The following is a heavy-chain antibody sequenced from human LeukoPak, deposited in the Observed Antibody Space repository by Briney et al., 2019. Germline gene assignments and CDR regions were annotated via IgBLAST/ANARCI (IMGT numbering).Heavy chain of an antibody. Sequence: SETLSLTCTVSGGSISSGSYYWGWIRQPPGKGLEWIGSIYYSGSTYYNPSLKSRVTISVDTSKNQFSLKLSSVTAADTAVYYCARQWPGVRVVVVAATLDNWGQGTQVTVSS. V-gene: IGHV4-39*01. D-gene: IGHD2-15*01. CDR1: GGSISSGSYY. CDR2: IYYSGST. CDR3: ARQWPGVRVVVVAATLDN. J-gene: IGHJ4*02.